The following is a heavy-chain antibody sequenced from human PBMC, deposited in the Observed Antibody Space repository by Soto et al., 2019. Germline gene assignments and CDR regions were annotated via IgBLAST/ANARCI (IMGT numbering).Heavy chain of an antibody. D-gene: IGHD3-3*01. CDR3: TRVDFYYYFDY. CDR2: IYYCGST. CDR1: GGSISSGDYY. J-gene: IGHJ4*02. V-gene: IGHV4-30-4*01. Sequence: QVQLQESGPGLVKPSQTLSLTCTVSGGSISSGDYYWSWIRQPPGKGLEWIGYIYYCGSTYYNPSLKSRITISVDTAKNQFSLKLSSVTAEDSDISCCTRVDFYYYFDYWGQGTMVTVSS.